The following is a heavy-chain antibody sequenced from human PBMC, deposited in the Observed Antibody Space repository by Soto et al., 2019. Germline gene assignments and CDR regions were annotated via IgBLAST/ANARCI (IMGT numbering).Heavy chain of an antibody. J-gene: IGHJ3*02. CDR2: ISYDGSNK. D-gene: IGHD3-22*01. V-gene: IGHV3-30-3*01. Sequence: PGGSLRLSCAASGFTFSSYAMHWVRQAPGKGLEWVAVISYDGSNKYYADSVKGRFTISRDNSKNTLYLQMNSLRAEDTAVYYCARDFGYYYDSSGDWGAFDIWGQGTMVTVSS. CDR3: ARDFGYYYDSSGDWGAFDI. CDR1: GFTFSSYA.